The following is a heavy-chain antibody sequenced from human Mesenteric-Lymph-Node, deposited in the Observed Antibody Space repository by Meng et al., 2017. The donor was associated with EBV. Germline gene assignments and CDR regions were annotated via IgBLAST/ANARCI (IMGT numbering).Heavy chain of an antibody. D-gene: IGHD3-22*01. CDR1: GYTFSNYA. V-gene: IGHV1-3*01. CDR3: ARVPTYFYDTSGYYSFDY. J-gene: IGHJ4*02. Sequence: QVQLVEAGAEVKQPVASVKVSCRASGYTFSNYAMHWVRQAPGQSLEWMGCINPANGKTKYSQKFQGRVTITRDTFASTAYMELSSLRSEETAVYYCARVPTYFYDTSGYYSFDYWGQGTLVTVSS. CDR2: INPANGKT.